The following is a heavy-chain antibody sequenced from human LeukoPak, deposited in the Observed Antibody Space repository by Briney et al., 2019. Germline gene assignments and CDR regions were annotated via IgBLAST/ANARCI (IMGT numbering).Heavy chain of an antibody. CDR3: ARGVGGDAYKLDL. Sequence: PRASMKVSCKASGSTFSSYALSWVRQAPGQGIEWTGGIMPIIATTNYAQKFQGRVTITTDESASTAYLELSSLRSEDTAVYYCARGVGGDAYKLDLWGRGTLAT. J-gene: IGHJ2*01. CDR2: IMPIIATT. V-gene: IGHV1-69*05. D-gene: IGHD5-24*01. CDR1: GSTFSSYA.